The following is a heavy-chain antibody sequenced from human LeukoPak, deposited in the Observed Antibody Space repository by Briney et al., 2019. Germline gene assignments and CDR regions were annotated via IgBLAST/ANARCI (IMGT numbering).Heavy chain of an antibody. J-gene: IGHJ4*02. CDR1: GYISTSHW. CDR3: ARRGYCSDTTCSAPLDY. D-gene: IGHD2-2*01. V-gene: IGHV5-51*01. Sequence: GESLKISCKGSGYISTSHWIGWVRQMPGKGLGWMGIIYPGDSDTRYSPSFQGQVTISADKSINTAYLQWSSLKASDTAMYYCARRGYCSDTTCSAPLDYWGQGTLVTVSS. CDR2: IYPGDSDT.